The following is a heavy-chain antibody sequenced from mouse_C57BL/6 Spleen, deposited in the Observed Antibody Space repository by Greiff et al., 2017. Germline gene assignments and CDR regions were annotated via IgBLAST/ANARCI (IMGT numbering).Heavy chain of an antibody. CDR2: INPSSGYT. J-gene: IGHJ1*03. V-gene: IGHV1-7*01. CDR1: GYTFTSYW. CDR3: ARLGTTVDWYFDV. Sequence: QVQLQQSGAELAKPGASVKLSCKASGYTFTSYWMHWVKQRPGQGLEWIGYINPSSGYTKYNQKVKDKATLTADKSSSTAYMQLSSLTYEDSAVYYCARLGTTVDWYFDVWGTGTTVTVSS. D-gene: IGHD1-1*01.